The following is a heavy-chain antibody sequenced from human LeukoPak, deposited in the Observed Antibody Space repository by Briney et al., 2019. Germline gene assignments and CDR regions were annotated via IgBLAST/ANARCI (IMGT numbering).Heavy chain of an antibody. V-gene: IGHV3-23*01. Sequence: RGSLRLSCALSGITPSNYGMSWVRQAPGKGLEWVAGISDSGGRTNYADSVKGWLNIFRGNLKKTRNMQMNSLGAEERAVYFCAKRGVVIRIILVGFQKEAHYFDCWGQGALVTVSS. J-gene: IGHJ4*02. CDR3: AKRGVVIRIILVGFQKEAHYFDC. CDR1: GITPSNYG. D-gene: IGHD3-10*01. CDR2: ISDSGGRT.